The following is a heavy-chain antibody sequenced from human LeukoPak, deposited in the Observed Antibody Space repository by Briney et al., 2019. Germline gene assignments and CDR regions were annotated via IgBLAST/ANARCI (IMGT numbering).Heavy chain of an antibody. J-gene: IGHJ4*02. CDR1: GFTFSNYA. CDR2: ISDGGTHE. CDR3: AKDGSFGSGWYPLPSDY. Sequence: GGSLRLSCEASGFTFSNYAMHWVRQAPGKGLELVALISDGGTHEYYPDSVKGRFTISRDNSRNTLYLQMNSLRPEDTAVYYCAKDGSFGSGWYPLPSDYWGQGTLVTVSS. V-gene: IGHV3-30*18. D-gene: IGHD6-13*01.